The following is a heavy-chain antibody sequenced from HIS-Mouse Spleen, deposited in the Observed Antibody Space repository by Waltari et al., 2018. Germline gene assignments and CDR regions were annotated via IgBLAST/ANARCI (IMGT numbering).Heavy chain of an antibody. V-gene: IGHV1-8*01. CDR3: ARGHDYSNYFDY. Sequence: QVQLVQSGAEVKKPGASVKVSCKASGYPFTSSDLNWVRQATGQGLEWMGWRNPNSGNTGYAQKFQGRVTMTRNTSISTAYMELSSLRSEDTAVYYCARGHDYSNYFDYWGQGTLVTVSS. J-gene: IGHJ4*02. D-gene: IGHD4-4*01. CDR2: RNPNSGNT. CDR1: GYPFTSSD.